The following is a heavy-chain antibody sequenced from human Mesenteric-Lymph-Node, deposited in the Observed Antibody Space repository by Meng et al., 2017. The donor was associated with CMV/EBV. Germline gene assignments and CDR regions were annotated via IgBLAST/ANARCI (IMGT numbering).Heavy chain of an antibody. J-gene: IGHJ4*02. CDR3: TRGGNTAYAHFDY. CDR1: RYTFTDYP. D-gene: IGHD5-12*01. CDR2: INPFNGNT. V-gene: IGHV1-3*01. Sequence: KASRYTFTDYPLHWLRQAPGQRLEWIGWINPFNGNTKHSQKFQGRVTITRDTSANTAYMELSSLRSEDTAIYYCTRGGNTAYAHFDYWGQGTLVTVSS.